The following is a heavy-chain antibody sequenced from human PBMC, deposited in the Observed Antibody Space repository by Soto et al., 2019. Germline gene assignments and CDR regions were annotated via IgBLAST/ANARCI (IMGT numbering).Heavy chain of an antibody. V-gene: IGHV3-53*02. J-gene: IGHJ6*02. Sequence: EVQLVETGGGLIQPGGSLRLSCAASGFTVSSNYMSWVRQAPGKGLEWVSVIYSGGSTYYADSVKGRFTISRDNSKDTLYLQMNSLRAEDTAVYYCARDQSSGWYYHTYYYYGMDVWGQGTTVTVSS. CDR1: GFTVSSNY. CDR2: IYSGGST. CDR3: ARDQSSGWYYHTYYYYGMDV. D-gene: IGHD6-19*01.